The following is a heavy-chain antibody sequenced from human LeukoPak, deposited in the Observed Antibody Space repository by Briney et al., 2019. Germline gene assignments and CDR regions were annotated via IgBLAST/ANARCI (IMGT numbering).Heavy chain of an antibody. CDR1: GCTLRSYA. CDR3: ARTDSSGLIDY. CDR2: IIPIFGIA. D-gene: IGHD3-22*01. V-gene: IGHV1-69*04. Sequence: SVKVSCKASGCTLRSYAISWVRQAPGQGLEGMGRIIPIFGIANYAQKFQGRVTITADKSTSTAYMELSSLRSEDTAVYYCARTDSSGLIDYWGQGTLVTVSS. J-gene: IGHJ4*02.